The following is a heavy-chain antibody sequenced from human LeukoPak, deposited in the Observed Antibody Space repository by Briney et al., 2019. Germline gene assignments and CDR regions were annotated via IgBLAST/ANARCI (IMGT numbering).Heavy chain of an antibody. Sequence: GGSLRLSCAASGFTFSGYAMHWIRQAPGKGLEWISYISSNGGSIYYADSVKGRFTISRDNAKNSLYLQMNSLRAEDTAIYYCARETYYYDGSGYKRNFDYWGQGTLVTVSS. CDR3: ARETYYYDGSGYKRNFDY. CDR2: ISSNGGSI. D-gene: IGHD3-22*01. V-gene: IGHV3-48*03. CDR1: GFTFSGYA. J-gene: IGHJ4*02.